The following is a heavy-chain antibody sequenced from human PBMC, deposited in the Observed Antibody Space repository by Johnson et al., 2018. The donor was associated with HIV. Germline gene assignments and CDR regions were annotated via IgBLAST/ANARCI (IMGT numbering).Heavy chain of an antibody. V-gene: IGHV3-9*01. CDR3: AKDKNSGWFDAFDI. CDR2: ISWNSGSI. D-gene: IGHD6-19*01. J-gene: IGHJ3*02. Sequence: EVQLVESGGGLVQPGRSLRLSCAASGFTFDDYAMHWVRQAPGKGLEWVSGISWNSGSIGYADSVKGRFTISRDNAKNSLYLQMNSLRAEDTALYYCAKDKNSGWFDAFDIWGQGTMVTVSS. CDR1: GFTFDDYA.